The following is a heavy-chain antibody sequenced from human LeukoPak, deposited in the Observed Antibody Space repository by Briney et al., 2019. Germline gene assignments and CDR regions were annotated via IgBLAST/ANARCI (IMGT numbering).Heavy chain of an antibody. Sequence: GGSLRLSCAASGFTFSSYAMSWVRQAPGKGLEWVSAISGSGGSTYYADSVKGRFTISRDNSKNTLYLQMNSLRAEDTAVYYCAKGAPHYDFWSALYNWFDPWGQGTLVTVSS. J-gene: IGHJ5*02. D-gene: IGHD3-3*01. CDR3: AKGAPHYDFWSALYNWFDP. CDR1: GFTFSSYA. CDR2: ISGSGGST. V-gene: IGHV3-23*01.